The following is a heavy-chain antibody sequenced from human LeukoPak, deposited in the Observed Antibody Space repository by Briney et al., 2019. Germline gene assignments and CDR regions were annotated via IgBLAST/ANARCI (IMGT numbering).Heavy chain of an antibody. Sequence: ASVKVSCEASGYTFTSYDINWVRQATGQGLEWMGWMNPNSGNTGYAQKFQGRVTITRNTSISTAYMELSSLRSEDTAVYYCARGNAYYYDSSGYYPDYWGQGTLVTVSS. J-gene: IGHJ4*02. CDR2: MNPNSGNT. CDR1: GYTFTSYD. V-gene: IGHV1-8*01. D-gene: IGHD3-22*01. CDR3: ARGNAYYYDSSGYYPDY.